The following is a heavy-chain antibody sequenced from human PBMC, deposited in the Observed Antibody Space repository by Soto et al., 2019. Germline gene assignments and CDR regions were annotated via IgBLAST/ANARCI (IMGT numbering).Heavy chain of an antibody. CDR2: VSPTGDTV. D-gene: IGHD3-10*01. Sequence: VQVVASGGGLVQPGRSLRLSCAVSGFRFEQYVMHWVRQAPGKGLECVSTVSPTGDTVAYADSVEGRFTVSRDNATNSLYLQMTSLKGHDTAFYYCLKDAPNGSIDDWGQGTLVTVSS. CDR3: LKDAPNGSIDD. J-gene: IGHJ4*02. V-gene: IGHV3-9*01. CDR1: GFRFEQYV.